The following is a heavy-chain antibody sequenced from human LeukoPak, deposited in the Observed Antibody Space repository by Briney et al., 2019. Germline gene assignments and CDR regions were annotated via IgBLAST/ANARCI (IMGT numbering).Heavy chain of an antibody. CDR2: IYYSGST. J-gene: IGHJ4*02. CDR1: GGSVSGYY. Sequence: SETLSLTCTVSGGSVSGYYWSWIRQPPGKGLEWIGYIYYSGSTNYNPSLKSRVTISVDTSKNHLSLKLTSVTAADTAVYYCARGIYCSSTSCYYYFDYWGQGTLVTVSS. CDR3: ARGIYCSSTSCYYYFDY. V-gene: IGHV4-59*02. D-gene: IGHD2-2*01.